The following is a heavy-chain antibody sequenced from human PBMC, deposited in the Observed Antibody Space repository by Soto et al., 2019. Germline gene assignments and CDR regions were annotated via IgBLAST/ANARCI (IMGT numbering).Heavy chain of an antibody. CDR1: DFALRSFS. CDR3: ASAVRWRGRLDY. CDR2: ITGSSTCI. V-gene: IGHV3-21*01. Sequence: LGGSLRLSCAASDFALRSFSMNWVRQARGKGREWVASITGSSTCIYYGDSVKGRFTISRDNAKNSLYLQMNSLRAEDTAVYYCASAVRWRGRLDYWGQGTLVTVSS. D-gene: IGHD2-15*01. J-gene: IGHJ4*01.